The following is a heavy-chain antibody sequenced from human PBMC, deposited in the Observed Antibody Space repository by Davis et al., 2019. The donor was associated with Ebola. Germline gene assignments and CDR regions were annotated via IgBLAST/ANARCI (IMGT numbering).Heavy chain of an antibody. J-gene: IGHJ4*02. CDR1: GGSISSSSYY. CDR2: IYYSGST. CDR3: ASRPGYCSGGSCYSGDY. Sequence: GSLRLSCTVSGGSISSSSYYWGWIRQPPGKGLEWIGSIYYSGSTNYNPSLKSRVTISVDTSKNQFSLKLSSVTAADTAVYYCASRPGYCSGGSCYSGDYWGQGTLVTVSS. D-gene: IGHD2-15*01. V-gene: IGHV4-39*01.